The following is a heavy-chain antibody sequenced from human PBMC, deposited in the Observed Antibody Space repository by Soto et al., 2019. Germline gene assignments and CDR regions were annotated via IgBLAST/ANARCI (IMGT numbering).Heavy chain of an antibody. Sequence: QVQLQPSGPGLVQPSQTLSLTCAISGDSVSSNSAAWNWIRQSPSGGLEWLGRTYLRSKWYHDYALSVKSRITIDPDTSKNQFSLQLTSVTPEDTAVYYCARDYNGFDFWGQGTLVNVSS. V-gene: IGHV6-1*01. D-gene: IGHD1-1*01. CDR1: GDSVSSNSAA. CDR3: ARDYNGFDF. J-gene: IGHJ4*02. CDR2: TYLRSKWYH.